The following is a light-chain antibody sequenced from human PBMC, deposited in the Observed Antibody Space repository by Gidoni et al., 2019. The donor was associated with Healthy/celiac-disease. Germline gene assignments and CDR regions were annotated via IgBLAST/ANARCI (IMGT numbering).Light chain of an antibody. J-gene: IGKJ1*01. Sequence: DLVMAQPLGSLAVSLGERATINCKSSQSVLYSANNKNDLAWYQQKPGQTPKLLIYWTTTRESGVPDRFSGSGSGTDFTLTISSLQAEDVAVYYCQQNYSTPWTFGQGTKVEIK. CDR1: QSVLYSANNKND. V-gene: IGKV4-1*01. CDR3: QQNYSTPWT. CDR2: WTT.